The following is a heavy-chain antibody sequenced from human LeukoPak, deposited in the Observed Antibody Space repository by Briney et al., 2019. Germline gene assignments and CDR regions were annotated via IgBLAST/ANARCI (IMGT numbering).Heavy chain of an antibody. CDR1: GFTFSPYA. CDR2: ISYDGSNR. V-gene: IGHV3-30-3*01. CDR3: ARGALTVNFDY. D-gene: IGHD2-21*02. J-gene: IGHJ4*02. Sequence: PGGSLRLSCAASGFTFSPYAMSWVRQAPGKGLEWVAVISYDGSNRFYADSVKGRFTISRDNSKNTLYLQMNSLRADDTAVYSCARGALTVNFDYWGQGTLVTVSS.